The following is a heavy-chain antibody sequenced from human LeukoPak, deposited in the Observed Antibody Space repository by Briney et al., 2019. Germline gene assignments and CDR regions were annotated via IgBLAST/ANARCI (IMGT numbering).Heavy chain of an antibody. Sequence: ASVKVSCKGSGYTFTSYGISWLRQAPGQGLEWMGWISAYNGNTNYAQKLQGRVTMTTDTSTSTAYMELRSLRSDDTAVYYCARVSLADYTFDYWGQGTLVTVSS. V-gene: IGHV1-18*01. CDR1: GYTFTSYG. CDR3: ARVSLADYTFDY. CDR2: ISAYNGNT. D-gene: IGHD4-11*01. J-gene: IGHJ4*02.